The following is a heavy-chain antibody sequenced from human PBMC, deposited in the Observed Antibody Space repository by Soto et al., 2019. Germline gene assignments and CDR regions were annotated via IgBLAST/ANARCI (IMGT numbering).Heavy chain of an antibody. CDR2: VFHTGGT. CDR3: ARVFSSGSGWMYYFDF. J-gene: IGHJ4*02. CDR1: SDSIAGENW. D-gene: IGHD6-19*01. Sequence: QVQLQESGPGLVKPSETLSLTCTVSSDSIAGENWWSWVRQPPGLGLEWIGEVFHTGGTNYNPSLKSRVSMEVDKSKNHFSLKLISATAADTAVYYGARVFSSGSGWMYYFDFWGQGTLVSVSS. V-gene: IGHV4-4*02.